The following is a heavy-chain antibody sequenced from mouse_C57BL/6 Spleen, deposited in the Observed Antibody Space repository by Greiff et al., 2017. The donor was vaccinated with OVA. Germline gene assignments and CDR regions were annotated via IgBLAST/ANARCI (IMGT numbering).Heavy chain of an antibody. CDR1: GFTFTDYY. D-gene: IGHD2-4*01. Sequence: EVKLVESGGGLVQPGGSLSLSCAASGFTFTDYYMSWVRQPPGKALEWLGFIRNKANGYTTEYSASVKGRFTISRDNSQSILYLQMNALRAEDSATYYCARYRGFYDYDVGYAMDYWGQGTSVTVSS. V-gene: IGHV7-3*01. CDR2: IRNKANGYTT. J-gene: IGHJ4*01. CDR3: ARYRGFYDYDVGYAMDY.